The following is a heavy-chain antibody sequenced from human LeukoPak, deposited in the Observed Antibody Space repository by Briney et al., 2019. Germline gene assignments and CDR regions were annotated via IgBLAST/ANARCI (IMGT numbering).Heavy chain of an antibody. J-gene: IGHJ4*02. CDR3: ARSGSGGYSEY. CDR1: GVSFSGYY. CDR2: INHSGST. V-gene: IGHV4-34*01. Sequence: SETLSLTCAVYGVSFSGYYWSWIRQPPGKGLEWIGEINHSGSTNYNPSLKSRVTISVDTSKNQFSLKLSSVTAADTAVYYCARSGSGGYSEYWGQGTLVTVSS. D-gene: IGHD3-10*01.